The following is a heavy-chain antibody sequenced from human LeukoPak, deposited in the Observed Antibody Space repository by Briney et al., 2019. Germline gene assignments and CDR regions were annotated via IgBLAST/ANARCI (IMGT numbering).Heavy chain of an antibody. J-gene: IGHJ4*02. D-gene: IGHD3-22*01. CDR1: GFTFDDYA. CDR2: ISWDGGST. V-gene: IGHV3-43D*04. CDR3: ARGFAYYDSSGLN. Sequence: GGSLRLSCAASGFTFDDYAMHWVRQAPGKGLKRVSLISWDGGSTYYADSVKGRFTISRDNSKNSLYLQMNSLRAEDTALYYCARGFAYYDSSGLNWGQGTLVTVSS.